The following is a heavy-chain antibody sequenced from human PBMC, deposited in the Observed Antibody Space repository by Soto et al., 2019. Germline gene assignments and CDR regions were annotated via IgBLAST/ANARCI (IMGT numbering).Heavy chain of an antibody. CDR1: GGSISSSSYY. CDR2: IYYSGST. CDR3: ARLNSLAAAPRVGFDY. J-gene: IGHJ4*02. D-gene: IGHD6-13*01. Sequence: SETLSLTCTVSGGSISSSSYYWGWIRQPPGKGLEWIGSIYYSGSTYYNPSLKSRVTISVDTSKNQFSLKLSSVTAADTAVYYCARLNSLAAAPRVGFDYWGQGTLVTVSS. V-gene: IGHV4-39*01.